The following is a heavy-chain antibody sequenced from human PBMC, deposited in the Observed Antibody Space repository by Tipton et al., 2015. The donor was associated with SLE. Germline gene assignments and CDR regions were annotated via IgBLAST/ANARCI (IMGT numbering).Heavy chain of an antibody. CDR1: GYSFTSYW. Sequence: QLVQSGAEVKKPGESLKISCKGSGYSFTSYWIGWVRQMPGKGLEWMGIIYPGDSDTRYSPSFQGQVTISADKSISTAYLQWSSLRASDGAMYYCARSVWWLPPDYFTYRAVWGKATTVTVSS. D-gene: IGHD5-12*01. V-gene: IGHV5-51*03. CDR3: ARSVWWLPPDYFTYRAV. CDR2: IYPGDSDT. J-gene: IGHJ6*03.